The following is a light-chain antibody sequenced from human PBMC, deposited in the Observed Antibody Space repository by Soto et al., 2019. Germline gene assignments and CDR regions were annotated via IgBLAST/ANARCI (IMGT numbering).Light chain of an antibody. J-gene: IGKJ1*01. V-gene: IGKV1-39*01. CDR1: QSIASY. Sequence: DIQMTQSPSSLSASVGDRDTITCRASQSIASYLTWYQQKPGKAPKILIYAASNLQSGVPSRFSGSGSGTDFTLTIRSLQPEDFATYYCQQSYTSPWTFGQGTKVEIK. CDR3: QQSYTSPWT. CDR2: AAS.